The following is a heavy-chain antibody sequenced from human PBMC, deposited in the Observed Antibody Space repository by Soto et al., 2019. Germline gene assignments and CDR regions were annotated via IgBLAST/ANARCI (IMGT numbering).Heavy chain of an antibody. D-gene: IGHD2-2*01. Sequence: GGSLRLSCAVSGFTFRAYAMSWVRQAPGKGLEWVSAITGNGIYTHYADSVKGRFTISRDNSKSTLFLQMNSLRADDTAVYYCVPPRDFDLWGRGAQVT. CDR1: GFTFRAYA. CDR3: VPPRDFDL. J-gene: IGHJ2*01. V-gene: IGHV3-23*01. CDR2: ITGNGIYT.